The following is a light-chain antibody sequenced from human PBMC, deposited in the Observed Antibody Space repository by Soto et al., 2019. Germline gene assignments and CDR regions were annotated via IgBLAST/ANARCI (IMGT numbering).Light chain of an antibody. CDR2: AAF. CDR1: QGISTY. CDR3: QQFHSFPWT. V-gene: IGKV1D-8*01. Sequence: VIWMTQSPSLLSASPGDRVTITCRVSQGISTYLAWYQQRPGKAPELLIYAAFTLQSGVPSRFSGSGSGTDFTLTISSLQSEDFATDYCQQFHSFPWTFGQGTKVEIK. J-gene: IGKJ1*01.